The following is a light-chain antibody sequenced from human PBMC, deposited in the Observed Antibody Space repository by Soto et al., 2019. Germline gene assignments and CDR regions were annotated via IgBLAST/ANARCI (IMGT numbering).Light chain of an antibody. CDR3: SSYGSSSTWL. J-gene: IGLJ3*02. V-gene: IGLV2-14*01. CDR1: SSDVGGYKY. Sequence: QSALTQPASVSGSPGQSITISCTGTSSDVGGYKYVSWYQQHPGKAPKLMIYEVSNRPSGVSNRFSGSKSGNTASLTISGLQAEHEADYYCSSYGSSSTWLFGGGTKLTVL. CDR2: EVS.